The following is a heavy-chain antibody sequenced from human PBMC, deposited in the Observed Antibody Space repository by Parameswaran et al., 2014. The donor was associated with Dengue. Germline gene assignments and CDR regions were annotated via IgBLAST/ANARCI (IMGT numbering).Heavy chain of an antibody. V-gene: IGHV3-15*01. D-gene: IGHD3-3*01. CDR3: TTDSIRFLEWSSI. CDR2: IKSKTDGGTT. J-gene: IGHJ3*02. Sequence: RWIRQPPGKGLEWVGRIKSKTDGGTTDYAAPVKGRFTISRDDSKNTLYLQMNSLKTEDTAVYYCTTDSIRFLEWSSIWGQGTMVTVSS.